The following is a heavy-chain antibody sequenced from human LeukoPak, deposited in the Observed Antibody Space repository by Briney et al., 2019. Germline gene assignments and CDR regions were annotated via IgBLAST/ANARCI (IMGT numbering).Heavy chain of an antibody. D-gene: IGHD1-26*01. J-gene: IGHJ4*02. CDR2: IKQDGSEK. V-gene: IGHV3-7*01. CDR1: GFTFSSYW. CDR3: ATLVGAGYFDY. Sequence: GGSLRLSCAASGFTFSSYWMSWVRQAPGKGLEWVANIKQDGSEKYYVDSVKGRFTISRDNAKNSLYPQMNSLRAEDTAVYYCATLVGAGYFDYWGQGTLVTVSS.